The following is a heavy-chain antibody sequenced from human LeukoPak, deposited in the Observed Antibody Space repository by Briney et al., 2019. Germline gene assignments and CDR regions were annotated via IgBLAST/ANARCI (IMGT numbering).Heavy chain of an antibody. CDR3: ARRSMGFGEYCFDY. V-gene: IGHV1-8*03. Sequence: ASVKVSCKASGYTFTSYDINWVRQATGQGLEWMGWMNPNSGNTGYAQKFQGRVTITRNTSISTAYMELSSLRSEDTAVYYCARRSMGFGEYCFDYWGQGTLVTVSS. D-gene: IGHD3-10*01. CDR1: GYTFTSYD. J-gene: IGHJ4*02. CDR2: MNPNSGNT.